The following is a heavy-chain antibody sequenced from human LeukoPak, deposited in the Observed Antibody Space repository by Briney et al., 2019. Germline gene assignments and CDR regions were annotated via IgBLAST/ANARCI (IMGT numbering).Heavy chain of an antibody. Sequence: GGSLRLSCAASGFTLSTYSMNWVRQAAGKGLEWVSSISSSARYMYYADSVKGRFTISRDNAKNSLYLQMNSLRAEDTAVYYCARRRYCSSTSCYTSVQSYYYYGMDVWGQGTTVTVSS. V-gene: IGHV3-21*04. J-gene: IGHJ6*02. D-gene: IGHD2-2*02. CDR2: ISSSARYM. CDR1: GFTLSTYS. CDR3: ARRRYCSSTSCYTSVQSYYYYGMDV.